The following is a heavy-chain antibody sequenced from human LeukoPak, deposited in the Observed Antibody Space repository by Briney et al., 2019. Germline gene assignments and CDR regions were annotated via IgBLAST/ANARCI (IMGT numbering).Heavy chain of an antibody. CDR1: GFTFSSYS. CDR2: ISSSSSYI. CDR3: ARGRGWYQGDH. J-gene: IGHJ4*02. V-gene: IGHV3-21*01. D-gene: IGHD6-19*01. Sequence: GGSLRLSCAASGFTFSSYSMNWVRQAPGKGLEWVSSISSSSSYIYYADSLKGRFTISRDNAKNSLYLQMNSLRAEDTAVYYCARGRGWYQGDHWGQGTLVTVSS.